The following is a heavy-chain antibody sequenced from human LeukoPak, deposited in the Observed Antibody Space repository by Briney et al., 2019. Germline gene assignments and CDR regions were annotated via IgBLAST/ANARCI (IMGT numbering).Heavy chain of an antibody. V-gene: IGHV3-15*01. D-gene: IGHD3-22*01. CDR1: GFNFSNAW. CDR2: IKSKIDGGTT. J-gene: IGHJ4*02. CDR3: TPAPLYGRGSYCHD. Sequence: GGSLRLSCAASGFNFSNAWMSWVRQAPGKGLEWVGRIKSKIDGGTTDYAVPVKGRFTISRDDSKNTLYLQMNSLKTEDTAAYYCTPAPLYGRGSYCHDWGQGALVTVSS.